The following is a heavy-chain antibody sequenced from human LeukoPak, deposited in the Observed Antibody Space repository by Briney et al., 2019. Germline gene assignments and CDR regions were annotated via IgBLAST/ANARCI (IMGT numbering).Heavy chain of an antibody. CDR2: ISYDGSNK. CDR3: ARGDCSSTSRYRLDY. V-gene: IGHV3-30-3*01. Sequence: PGGSLRLSCAASGFTFSSYVMHWVRQAPGKGLEWVAVISYDGSNKYYADSVKGRFTISRDNSKNTLYLQMNSLRAEDTAVYYCARGDCSSTSRYRLDYWGQGTLVTVSS. CDR1: GFTFSSYV. J-gene: IGHJ4*02. D-gene: IGHD2-2*02.